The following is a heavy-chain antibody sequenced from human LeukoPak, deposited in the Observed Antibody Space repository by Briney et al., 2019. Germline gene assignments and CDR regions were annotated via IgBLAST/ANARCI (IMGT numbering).Heavy chain of an antibody. J-gene: IGHJ4*02. CDR3: ARVVGRGQLWLLDY. Sequence: SETLSLTCTVSGYSISSGYYWGWIRQPPGKGLEWIGYIYYSGSTNYNPSLKSRVTISVDTSKNQFSLKLSSVTAADTAVYYCARVVGRGQLWLLDYWGQGTLVTVSS. CDR1: GYSISSGYY. V-gene: IGHV4-61*01. CDR2: IYYSGST. D-gene: IGHD5-18*01.